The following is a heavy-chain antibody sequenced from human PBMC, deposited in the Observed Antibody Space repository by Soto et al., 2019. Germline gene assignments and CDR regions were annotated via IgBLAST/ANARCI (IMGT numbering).Heavy chain of an antibody. Sequence: PGESLKISCKGPGYSFPSSWFTGGRKMLGKGLEWMGRIDPSDSYTNYSPSFQGHVTISADKSISTAYLQWSSLKASDTAMYYCARRDSSGWYYYYGMDVWGQGTTVTVSS. J-gene: IGHJ6*02. V-gene: IGHV5-10-1*01. D-gene: IGHD6-19*01. CDR1: GYSFPSSW. CDR2: IDPSDSYT. CDR3: ARRDSSGWYYYYGMDV.